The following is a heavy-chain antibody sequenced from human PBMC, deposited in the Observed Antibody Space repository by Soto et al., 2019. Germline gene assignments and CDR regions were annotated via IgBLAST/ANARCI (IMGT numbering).Heavy chain of an antibody. CDR3: ARLGGSGSFKPYYYYGMEV. CDR2: ISSSGSTI. J-gene: IGHJ6*02. Sequence: GGSLRLSCAASGFTFSVYYMSWIRQAPGKGLEWVSYISSSGSTIYYADSVKGRFTISRDNAKNSLYLQMNSLRAEDTAVYYCARLGGSGSFKPYYYYGMEVWGQGNTVNIS. CDR1: GFTFSVYY. V-gene: IGHV3-11*01. D-gene: IGHD3-10*01.